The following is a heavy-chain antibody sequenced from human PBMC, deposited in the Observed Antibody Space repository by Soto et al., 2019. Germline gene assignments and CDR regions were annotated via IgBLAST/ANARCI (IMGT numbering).Heavy chain of an antibody. V-gene: IGHV3-23*01. CDR2: VSGGGGTT. D-gene: IGHD3-3*01. Sequence: GESLRLSCAASGFSFSTYAMSWVRQAPGKGLEWVSAVSGGGGTTYYADSVKGRFTISRDDSKNTLFLQMNSLRAEDTAKYYCAKGVDQFDYWGQGTLVTVSS. CDR1: GFSFSTYA. J-gene: IGHJ4*02. CDR3: AKGVDQFDY.